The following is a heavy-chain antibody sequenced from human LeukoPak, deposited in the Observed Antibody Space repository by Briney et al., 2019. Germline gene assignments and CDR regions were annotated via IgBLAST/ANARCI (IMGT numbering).Heavy chain of an antibody. V-gene: IGHV3-11*01. J-gene: IGHJ4*02. CDR1: GFTFSDYY. CDR2: INSRGRPI. Sequence: KPGGSLRLSCAASGFTFSDYYMSWIRQAPGKGLEWVSYINSRGRPIYYADSVKGRFTISRDNAKNSLYLQMNSLRADGTAVYYCARDLHCGGDCSIWGQGALVTVSS. CDR3: ARDLHCGGDCSI. D-gene: IGHD2-21*02.